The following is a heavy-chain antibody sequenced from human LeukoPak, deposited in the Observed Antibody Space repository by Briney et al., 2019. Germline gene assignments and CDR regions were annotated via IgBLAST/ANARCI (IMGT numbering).Heavy chain of an antibody. Sequence: GGSLRLSCAASGFTFSSYAMHWVRQAPGKGLEYVSVISSNGGSTYYANSVKGRFTISRDNAKNSLYLQMNSLRAEDTAVYYCASYPLWGYFDFWGQGTLVTVSS. D-gene: IGHD3-16*01. J-gene: IGHJ4*02. CDR2: ISSNGGST. V-gene: IGHV3-64*01. CDR1: GFTFSSYA. CDR3: ASYPLWGYFDF.